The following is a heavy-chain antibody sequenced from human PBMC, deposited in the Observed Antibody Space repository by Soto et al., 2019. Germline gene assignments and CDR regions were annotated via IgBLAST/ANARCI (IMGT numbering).Heavy chain of an antibody. D-gene: IGHD4-17*01. CDR3: ARDPVSSTLTTLFWFDP. Sequence: QVQLVESGGGVVQPGRSLRLSCAASGFTFSSYAMHWVRQAPGKGLEWVAVISYDGSNKYYADSVKGRFTISRDNSKNTLNLQMNSLRAEDTAVYYCARDPVSSTLTTLFWFDPWGQGTLVTGSS. CDR2: ISYDGSNK. V-gene: IGHV3-30-3*01. J-gene: IGHJ5*02. CDR1: GFTFSSYA.